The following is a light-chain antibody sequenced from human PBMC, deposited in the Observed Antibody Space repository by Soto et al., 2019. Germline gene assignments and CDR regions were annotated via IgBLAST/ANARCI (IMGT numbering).Light chain of an antibody. J-gene: IGLJ2*01. Sequence: QSVLTQPPSASGTPGQRVTISCSGSSSNIGVNPVNWYQQTPGTAPKLLIYTNNQRPSGVPDRFSGSKSGTSASLAISGLQAGDEAIYYCASWDDNLNCPEFGGGTKLTVL. V-gene: IGLV1-44*01. CDR1: SSNIGVNP. CDR3: ASWDDNLNCPE. CDR2: TNN.